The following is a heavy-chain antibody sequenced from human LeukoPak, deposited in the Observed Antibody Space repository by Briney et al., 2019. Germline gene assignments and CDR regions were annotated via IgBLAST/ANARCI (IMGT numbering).Heavy chain of an antibody. CDR1: GFTFRSYE. CDR2: ISSSGSTI. CDR3: ASARLGEFDY. V-gene: IGHV3-48*03. J-gene: IGHJ4*02. Sequence: PGGSLRLSCAASGFTFRSYEMNWVRQAPGKGLEWVSYISSSGSTIYYADSVKGRFTISRDNAKNSLYLQMNSQRAEDTAVYYCASARLGEFDYWGQGTLVTVSS. D-gene: IGHD3-16*01.